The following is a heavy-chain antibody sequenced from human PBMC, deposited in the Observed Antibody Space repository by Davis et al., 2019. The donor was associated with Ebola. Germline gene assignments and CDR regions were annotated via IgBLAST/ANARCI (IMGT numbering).Heavy chain of an antibody. Sequence: SETLSLTCTVSGGSISSYYWSWIRQPPGKGLEWVGYVDYSGGTNYSPSLKSRVTISLDTSKKQFSLNLSSVTAADTAVYYCARYRGETYYYYGMDVWGQGTAVTVSS. D-gene: IGHD1-26*01. V-gene: IGHV4-59*08. CDR2: VDYSGGT. CDR3: ARYRGETYYYYGMDV. J-gene: IGHJ6*02. CDR1: GGSISSYY.